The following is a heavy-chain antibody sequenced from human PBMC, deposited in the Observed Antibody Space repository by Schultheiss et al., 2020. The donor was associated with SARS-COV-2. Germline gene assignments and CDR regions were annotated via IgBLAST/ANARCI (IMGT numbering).Heavy chain of an antibody. CDR1: GYTFTNYG. Sequence: ASVKVSCKTSGYTFTNYGISWVRQAPGQGLEWMGWINTYDGNTNYAQKLQGRVTMTRNTSISTAYMELSSLRSEDTAVYYCARGLYYGMDVWGQGTTVTVSS. CDR2: INTYDGNT. CDR3: ARGLYYGMDV. V-gene: IGHV1-18*01. J-gene: IGHJ6*02.